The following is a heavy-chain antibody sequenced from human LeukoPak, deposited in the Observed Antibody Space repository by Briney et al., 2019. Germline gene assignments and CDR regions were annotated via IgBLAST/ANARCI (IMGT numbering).Heavy chain of an antibody. D-gene: IGHD3-22*01. J-gene: IGHJ3*02. Sequence: ASVKVSCKASGYTFTSYGISWVRQAPGQGLEWMGWISAYNGNTNYAQKLQGRVTMTTDTSTSTAYMELRSLRSDDTAVYYCARVIVVVITKYGAFDIWGQGTMVPVSS. CDR2: ISAYNGNT. CDR3: ARVIVVVITKYGAFDI. CDR1: GYTFTSYG. V-gene: IGHV1-18*01.